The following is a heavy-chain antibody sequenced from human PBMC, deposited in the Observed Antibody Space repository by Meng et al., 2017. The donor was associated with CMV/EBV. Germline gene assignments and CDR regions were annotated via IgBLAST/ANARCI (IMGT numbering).Heavy chain of an antibody. V-gene: IGHV3-66*02. CDR2: IYSGGST. D-gene: IGHD3-22*01. Sequence: GGSLRLSCAASGFTFDDYAMHWVRQAPGKGLEWVSVIYSGGSTYYADSVKGRFTISRDNSKNTLYLQMNSLRAEDTAVYYCARGIPPVRYYYDSSGYDYWGQGTLVTVSS. J-gene: IGHJ4*02. CDR1: GFTFDDYA. CDR3: ARGIPPVRYYYDSSGYDY.